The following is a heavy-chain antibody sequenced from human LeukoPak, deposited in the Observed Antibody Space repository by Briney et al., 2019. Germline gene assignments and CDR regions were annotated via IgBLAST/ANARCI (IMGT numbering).Heavy chain of an antibody. D-gene: IGHD3-22*01. Sequence: GGSLRLSCAASGFTFSNYAMSWVRQAPGKGLEWVSSITSSGASAYYADSVKGRFTISRDNYKNTLFLQMNSLRAEDTAVYYCASQDTVVISYFDYWGQGILVTVSS. CDR2: ITSSGASA. J-gene: IGHJ4*02. CDR3: ASQDTVVISYFDY. V-gene: IGHV3-23*01. CDR1: GFTFSNYA.